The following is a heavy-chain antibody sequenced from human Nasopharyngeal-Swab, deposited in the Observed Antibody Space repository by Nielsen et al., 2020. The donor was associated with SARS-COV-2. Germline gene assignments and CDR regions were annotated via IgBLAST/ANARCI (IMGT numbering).Heavy chain of an antibody. CDR1: GFTFSSYA. CDR3: AKGESGYTGTYGALDI. CDR2: TSGSGGST. V-gene: IGHV3-23*01. Sequence: GESLKISCAASGFTFSSYAMSWVRQAPGKGLEWVSTTSGSGGSTYYADSVKGRFTISRDNSWTTLYLEMNSLRAEDTAVYYCAKGESGYTGTYGALDIWGQGTMVTVSS. D-gene: IGHD1-26*01. J-gene: IGHJ3*02.